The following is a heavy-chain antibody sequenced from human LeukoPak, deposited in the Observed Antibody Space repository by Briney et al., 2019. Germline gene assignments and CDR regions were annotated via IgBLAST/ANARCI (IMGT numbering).Heavy chain of an antibody. CDR2: IYSDGTT. CDR1: GGSISSGGYY. J-gene: IGHJ4*02. CDR3: ARETTAAGSRHFDY. V-gene: IGHV3-66*01. Sequence: ETLSLTCTVSGGSISSGGYYWTWVRQAPGKGLEWISVIYSDGTTYYGDSVKGRFIISRDDSKNTLILEMNSLTAEDTAVYYCARETTAAGSRHFDYWGLGILVAASS. D-gene: IGHD6-13*01.